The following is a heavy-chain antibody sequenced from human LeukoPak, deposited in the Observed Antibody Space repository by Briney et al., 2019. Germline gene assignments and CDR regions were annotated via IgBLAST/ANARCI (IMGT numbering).Heavy chain of an antibody. CDR2: INHSGST. D-gene: IGHD2-15*01. V-gene: IGHV4-34*01. CDR1: GGSFSGYY. Sequence: NPSETLSLTCAVYGGSFSGYYWSWIRQPPGKGLEWIGEINHSGSTNYNPSLKSRVTVSVDTSKNQFSLKLSSVTAADTAAYYCARGARSVFDYWGQGTLVTVSS. J-gene: IGHJ4*02. CDR3: ARGARSVFDY.